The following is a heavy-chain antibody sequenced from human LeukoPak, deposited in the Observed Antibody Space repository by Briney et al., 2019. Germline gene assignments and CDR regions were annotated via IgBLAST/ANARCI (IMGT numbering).Heavy chain of an antibody. Sequence: GGSLRLSCEASGFTFSNYNMNWVRQAPGKGLEWVSYISSSGSTIYYADSVKGRFTISRDNAKNSLYLQMNSLRAEDTAVYYCAREGVTMNYYGSGSYFTPKYFDYWGQGTLVTVSS. V-gene: IGHV3-48*04. CDR2: ISSSGSTI. CDR3: AREGVTMNYYGSGSYFTPKYFDY. CDR1: GFTFSNYN. D-gene: IGHD3-10*01. J-gene: IGHJ4*02.